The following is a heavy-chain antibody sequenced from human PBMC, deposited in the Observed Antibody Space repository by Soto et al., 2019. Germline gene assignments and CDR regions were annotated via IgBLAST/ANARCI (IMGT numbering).Heavy chain of an antibody. CDR1: GGTFSSYA. D-gene: IGHD1-1*01. CDR3: ARGKPSHRPGNGIYDYYSLDV. J-gene: IGHJ6*02. V-gene: IGHV1-69*10. CDR2: VIPVFGLA. Sequence: GASVKVSCKSSGGTFSSYAISWVRQAPGQGLEWMGGVIPVFGLATYAQKVQGRVTITADKSTNTAYMEVSSPRSEDTAVYYCARGKPSHRPGNGIYDYYSLDVWGQGTTVTVSS.